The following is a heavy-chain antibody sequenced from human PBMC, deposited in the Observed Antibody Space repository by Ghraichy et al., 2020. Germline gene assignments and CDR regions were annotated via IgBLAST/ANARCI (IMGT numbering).Heavy chain of an antibody. Sequence: GESLNISCAASGFTFSDYYMSWIRQAPGKGLEWVSYISSSGSTIYYADSVKGRFTISRDNAKNSLYLQMNSLRAEDTAVYYCARAEGRYYYYGMDVWGQGTTVTVSS. J-gene: IGHJ6*02. CDR2: ISSSGSTI. D-gene: IGHD2-15*01. CDR3: ARAEGRYYYYGMDV. CDR1: GFTFSDYY. V-gene: IGHV3-11*01.